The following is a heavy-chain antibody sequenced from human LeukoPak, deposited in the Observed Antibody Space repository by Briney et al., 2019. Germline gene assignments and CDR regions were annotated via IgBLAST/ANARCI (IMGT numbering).Heavy chain of an antibody. V-gene: IGHV3-23*01. J-gene: IGHJ4*02. D-gene: IGHD2-2*02. CDR2: ISGSGGST. CDR3: AKSGGVVPAAIKAAYDY. Sequence: GGSLRLSCAASGFTFSSYAMSWVRQAPGKGLEWVSAISGSGGSTYYADSVKGRFTISRDNSKNTLYLQMNSLRAEDTAVYCCAKSGGVVPAAIKAAYDYWGQGTLVTVSS. CDR1: GFTFSSYA.